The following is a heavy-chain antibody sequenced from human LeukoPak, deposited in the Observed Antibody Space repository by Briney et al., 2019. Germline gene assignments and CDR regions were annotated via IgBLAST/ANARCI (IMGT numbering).Heavy chain of an antibody. J-gene: IGHJ4*02. Sequence: PGGSLRLSCAASGFTFTSYAMSWVRQAPGKGLEWVSGISGGGGRTDYADSVKGRFTISRDSFKNTVYLQMNSLRAEDTAVCYCAKGAYDSSGYSTDWGQGTLVTVSS. CDR1: GFTFTSYA. CDR2: ISGGGGRT. D-gene: IGHD3-22*01. CDR3: AKGAYDSSGYSTD. V-gene: IGHV3-23*01.